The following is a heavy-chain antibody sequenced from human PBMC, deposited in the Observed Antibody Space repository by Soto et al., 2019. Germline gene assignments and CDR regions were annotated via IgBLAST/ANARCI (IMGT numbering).Heavy chain of an antibody. CDR1: SGSVSSGNYY. Sequence: QVQLQESGPGLVKPSETLSLTCTVSSGSVSSGNYYWSWIRQSPGKGLEWLGYIYYSGSTYYNPSLQSVVTMSFDTYGNQFSLKLSSVTAAETAMYYCATESRRSSPLHFDHWGQGTLVTVSP. CDR2: IYYSGST. J-gene: IGHJ4*02. V-gene: IGHV4-30-4*08. CDR3: ATESRRSSPLHFDH. D-gene: IGHD2-2*01.